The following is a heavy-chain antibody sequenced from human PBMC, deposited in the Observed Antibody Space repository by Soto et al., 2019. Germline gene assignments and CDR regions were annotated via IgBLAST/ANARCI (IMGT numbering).Heavy chain of an antibody. Sequence: PGGSLRLSCVASGFTFSSYAMHWIRQSPGRGLEWVAVISSGGTNQSYADSVRGRFTISRDNSNNTLYAQIDNLTTADTGVFYCAREWNYHFDYWGQGTLVTVSS. CDR1: GFTFSSYA. CDR3: AREWNYHFDY. CDR2: ISSGGTNQ. D-gene: IGHD3-16*02. J-gene: IGHJ4*02. V-gene: IGHV3-30-3*01.